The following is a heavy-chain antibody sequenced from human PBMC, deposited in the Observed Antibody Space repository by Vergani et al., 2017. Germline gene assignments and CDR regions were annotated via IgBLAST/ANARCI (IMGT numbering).Heavy chain of an antibody. CDR1: GGSISSSSYY. V-gene: IGHV4-39*07. Sequence: QLQLQESGPGLVKPSETLSLTCTVSGGSISSSSYYWGWLRQPPGKGLEWIGSIYYSGSTYYNPSLKSRVTISVDTSKNQFSLKLSSVTAADTAVYYCARERTRGTIFGGAENWFAPWGQGTLVTVSS. D-gene: IGHD3-3*01. CDR3: ARERTRGTIFGGAENWFAP. J-gene: IGHJ5*02. CDR2: IYYSGST.